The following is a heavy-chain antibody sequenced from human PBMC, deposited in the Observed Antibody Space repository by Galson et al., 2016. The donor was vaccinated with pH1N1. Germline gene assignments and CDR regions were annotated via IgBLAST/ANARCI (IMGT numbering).Heavy chain of an antibody. Sequence: TLSLTCAVSGGSISSGNWWSWARQPPGKGLEWIGEIYHSGSTYYNPSLKSRLTMSVDKSKNQFSLKLTSVTAADTAVYYCARENLDSSGYSYSFYYGVDVWGQGTTVTVSS. CDR2: IYHSGST. D-gene: IGHD3-22*01. CDR3: ARENLDSSGYSYSFYYGVDV. J-gene: IGHJ6*02. CDR1: GGSISSGNW. V-gene: IGHV4-4*02.